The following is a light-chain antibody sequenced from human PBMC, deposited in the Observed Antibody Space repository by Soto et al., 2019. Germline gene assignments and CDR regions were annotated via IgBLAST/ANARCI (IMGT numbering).Light chain of an antibody. CDR1: QAISSH. CDR2: GAS. J-gene: IGKJ1*01. V-gene: IGKV1-9*01. Sequence: TQLTQSPSSLSASVEARVSITCRASQAISSHLAWYQQKPGPGPKILIHGASVLQTGVPSRFGECSDRPGTDFFTPISSMLHDEYVTYYCQQNNSDTPVTFGQGTKVDIK. CDR3: QQNNSDTPVT.